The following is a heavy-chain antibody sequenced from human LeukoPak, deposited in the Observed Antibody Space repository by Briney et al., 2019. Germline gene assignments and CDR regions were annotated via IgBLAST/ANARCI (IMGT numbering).Heavy chain of an antibody. Sequence: GASVKVPCKASGYTFTGYYMHWVRQAPGQGLEWMGWINPNSGGTNYAQKFQGRVTMTRDTSISTAYMELSRLRSDDTAVYYCARDSSGYDPFDYWGQGTLVTVSS. CDR2: INPNSGGT. J-gene: IGHJ4*02. CDR3: ARDSSGYDPFDY. CDR1: GYTFTGYY. V-gene: IGHV1-2*02. D-gene: IGHD3-22*01.